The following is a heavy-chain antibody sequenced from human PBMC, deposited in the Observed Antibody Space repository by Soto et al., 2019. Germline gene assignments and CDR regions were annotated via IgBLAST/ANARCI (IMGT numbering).Heavy chain of an antibody. CDR1: GYTFTSYY. CDR2: VNPSGGST. D-gene: IGHD6-13*01. V-gene: IGHV1-46*01. Sequence: QVQLVQSGAEVKKPGASVKVSCKASGYTFTSYYMHWVRQAPGQGLEWMGIVNPSGGSTSYAQKFQGRVTMTRDTSTSTVYMELSSLRSEDTAVYYCARVGSRYYYGMDVWGQGTTVTVSS. J-gene: IGHJ6*02. CDR3: ARVGSRYYYGMDV.